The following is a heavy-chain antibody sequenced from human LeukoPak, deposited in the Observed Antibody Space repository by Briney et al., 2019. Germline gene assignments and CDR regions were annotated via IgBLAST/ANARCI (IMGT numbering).Heavy chain of an antibody. CDR3: ARNPDRAYFAY. J-gene: IGHJ4*02. D-gene: IGHD1-14*01. CDR1: GFTFSNYG. Sequence: GGSLRLSCAASGFTFSNYGMNWGRQAPGEGLEWVAYISRTSSDIYYADSVVGRLTISRDSATNSLHLQLHSLRDEDTAVYYCARNPDRAYFAYWGQGTLVTVSS. V-gene: IGHV3-48*02. CDR2: ISRTSSDI.